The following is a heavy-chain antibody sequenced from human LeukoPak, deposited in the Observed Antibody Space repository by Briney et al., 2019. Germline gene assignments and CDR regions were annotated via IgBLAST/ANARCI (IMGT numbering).Heavy chain of an antibody. J-gene: IGHJ4*02. D-gene: IGHD3-22*01. CDR2: INHSGST. CDR1: GGSFSGYY. Sequence: SETLSLTCAVYGGSFSGYYWSWIRQPPGKGLEWIGEINHSGSTNYNPSLKSRVTISVDTSKNQFSLKLSSVTAADTAVYYCARAITYYYDSSGPIDYWGQGTLVTVSS. CDR3: ARAITYYYDSSGPIDY. V-gene: IGHV4-34*01.